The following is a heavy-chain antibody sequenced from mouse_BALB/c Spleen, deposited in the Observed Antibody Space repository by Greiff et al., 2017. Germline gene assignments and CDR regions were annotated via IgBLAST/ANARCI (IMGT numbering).Heavy chain of an antibody. Sequence: EVQLVESGGGLVKPGGSLKLSCAASGFTFSDYYMYWVRQTPEKRLEWVATISDGGSYTYYPDSVKGRFTISRDNAKNNLYLQMSSLKSEDTAMYYCARGYYGNPYAMDYWGQGTSVTVSS. V-gene: IGHV5-4*02. CDR3: ARGYYGNPYAMDY. CDR1: GFTFSDYY. D-gene: IGHD2-1*01. J-gene: IGHJ4*01. CDR2: ISDGGSYT.